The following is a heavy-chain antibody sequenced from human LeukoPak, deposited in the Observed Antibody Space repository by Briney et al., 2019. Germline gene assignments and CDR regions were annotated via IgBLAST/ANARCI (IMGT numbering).Heavy chain of an antibody. J-gene: IGHJ4*02. CDR2: ISHRGRT. CDR1: GGSVSGYY. CDR3: ARVPLRFLEPFDY. D-gene: IGHD3-3*01. Sequence: SETLSLTCAVYGGSVSGYYWSWIRQPPEKGLEWIGEISHRGRTHYTPSLQSRVTMSVDTSKNQFALNLNAVTAADTAVYYCARVPLRFLEPFDYWGQGILVTVSS. V-gene: IGHV4-34*01.